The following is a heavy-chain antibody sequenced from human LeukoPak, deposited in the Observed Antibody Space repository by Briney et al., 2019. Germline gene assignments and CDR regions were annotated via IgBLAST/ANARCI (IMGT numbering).Heavy chain of an antibody. D-gene: IGHD5-18*01. CDR3: ARESGYSYGLAGFFDY. CDR1: GFTVSSNY. J-gene: IGHJ4*02. Sequence: GGSLRLSCGASGFTVSSNYMSWVRQAPGKGLEWVSAIYSDGRIHYADSVKGRFTISRDDSKNTLYLQMNSLRAEDTAVYYCARESGYSYGLAGFFDYWGQGTLVTVSS. V-gene: IGHV3-53*01. CDR2: IYSDGRI.